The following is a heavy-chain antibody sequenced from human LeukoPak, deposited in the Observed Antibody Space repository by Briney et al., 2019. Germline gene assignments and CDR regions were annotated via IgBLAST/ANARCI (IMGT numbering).Heavy chain of an antibody. CDR2: MNQDGAKK. J-gene: IGHJ4*02. CDR3: TRGTNNDY. CDR1: GFTFSSYW. V-gene: IGHV3-7*01. Sequence: GGSLRLSCAASGFTFSSYWMSWVRQAPGKGLEWVAYMNQDGAKKSYVDSVKGRFTISRDNAKSSLSLQMNSLRAEDTAVYYWTRGTNNDYWRRGPLVSGFS.